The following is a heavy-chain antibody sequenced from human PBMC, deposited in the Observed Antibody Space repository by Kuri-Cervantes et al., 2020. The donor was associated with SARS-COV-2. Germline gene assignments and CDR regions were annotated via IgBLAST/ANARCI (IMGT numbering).Heavy chain of an antibody. CDR2: ISAYNGNT. D-gene: IGHD3-3*01. CDR3: ARDFNDFWSGYATFDP. J-gene: IGHJ5*02. Sequence: ASVKVSCKASGYTFTSYYMHWVRQAPGQGLEWMGWISAYNGNTNYAQNLQGRVTMTTDTSTNTAYMELRSLRSDDTAVYYCARDFNDFWSGYATFDPWGQGTLVTVSS. V-gene: IGHV1-18*04. CDR1: GYTFTSYY.